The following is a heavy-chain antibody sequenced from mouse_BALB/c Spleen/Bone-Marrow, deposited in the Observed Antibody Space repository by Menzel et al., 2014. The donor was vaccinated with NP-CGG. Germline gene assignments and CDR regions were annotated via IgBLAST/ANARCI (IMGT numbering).Heavy chain of an antibody. J-gene: IGHJ4*01. CDR3: ARSGNVRNAMDY. Sequence: VQLQQSGAELVRPGVSVKISCKGSGYTFTNNAIHWVKQSRAKSLEWIGIISTYYGDTTYNQKFKGKATMTVDKPSSTAYLKLARLTSEDSAIYYCARSGNVRNAMDYWGQGTSVTVSS. CDR1: GYTFTNNA. V-gene: IGHV1S137*01. D-gene: IGHD1-1*01. CDR2: ISTYYGDT.